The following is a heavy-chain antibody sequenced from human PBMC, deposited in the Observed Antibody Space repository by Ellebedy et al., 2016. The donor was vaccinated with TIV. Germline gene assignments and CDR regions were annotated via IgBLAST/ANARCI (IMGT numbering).Heavy chain of an antibody. Sequence: GESLKISCAASGFTVSSNYMSWVRQAPGKGLEWVSVIYSGGSTYYAESVKGRFTISRDNSKNTLYLQMNSLRAEDTAVYYCARGYSSSWYESYYGMDVWGQGTTVTVSS. J-gene: IGHJ6*02. CDR1: GFTVSSNY. V-gene: IGHV3-53*01. CDR3: ARGYSSSWYESYYGMDV. CDR2: IYSGGST. D-gene: IGHD6-13*01.